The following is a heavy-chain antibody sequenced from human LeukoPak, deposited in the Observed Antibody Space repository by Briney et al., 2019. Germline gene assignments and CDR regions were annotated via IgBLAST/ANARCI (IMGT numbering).Heavy chain of an antibody. CDR2: ISGSGGST. V-gene: IGHV3-23*01. Sequence: GGSLRLSCAASGFTFSSYAMSWVRQAPGKGLEWVSAISGSGGSTYYADSVKGRFTISRDNTKNTLYLQMNSLRAEDTAVYYCAKDRIQLWPYIGLFDYWGQGTLVTVSS. J-gene: IGHJ4*02. D-gene: IGHD5-18*01. CDR1: GFTFSSYA. CDR3: AKDRIQLWPYIGLFDY.